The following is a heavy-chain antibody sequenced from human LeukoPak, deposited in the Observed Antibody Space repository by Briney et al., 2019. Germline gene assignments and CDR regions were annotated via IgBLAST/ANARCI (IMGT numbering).Heavy chain of an antibody. Sequence: ETLSLTCTVSGGSVSSYYWSWIRQPPGKGLEWIGYIYYSGSTNYNPSLKSRVTISVDTSKNQFSLKLSSVTAADTAVYYCARAVTMINWFDPWGQGTLVTVSS. V-gene: IGHV4-59*02. CDR3: ARAVTMINWFDP. D-gene: IGHD3-22*01. CDR1: GGSVSSYY. CDR2: IYYSGST. J-gene: IGHJ5*02.